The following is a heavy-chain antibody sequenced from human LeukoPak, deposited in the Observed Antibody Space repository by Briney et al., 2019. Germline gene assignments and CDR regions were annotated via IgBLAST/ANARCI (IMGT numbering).Heavy chain of an antibody. V-gene: IGHV3-23*01. CDR1: EFTFTSYE. D-gene: IGHD1-1*01. Sequence: GGSLRLSCAASEFTFTSYELNWVRQAPGKGLEWVSAISGSGGSTYYADSVKGRFTISRDNSKNTLYLQMNSLRAEDTAVYYCAPTPPTGQFTLKSDYWGQGTLVTVSS. CDR3: APTPPTGQFTLKSDY. CDR2: ISGSGGST. J-gene: IGHJ4*02.